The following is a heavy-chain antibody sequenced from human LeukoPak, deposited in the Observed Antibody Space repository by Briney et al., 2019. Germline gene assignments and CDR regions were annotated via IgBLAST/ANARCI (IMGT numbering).Heavy chain of an antibody. CDR3: AKVAKYYYGPETYFFFEH. Sequence: SETLSLTCPVSGGSISSYYWSWIRQPPGKGLEWIGYIYYSGSTNYNPSLKSRVTISVDTSKNQFSLKLSSVTAADTAVYYCAKVAKYYYGPETYFFFEHWGQGTLVTVSS. V-gene: IGHV4-59*01. CDR1: GGSISSYY. J-gene: IGHJ4*02. D-gene: IGHD3-10*01. CDR2: IYYSGST.